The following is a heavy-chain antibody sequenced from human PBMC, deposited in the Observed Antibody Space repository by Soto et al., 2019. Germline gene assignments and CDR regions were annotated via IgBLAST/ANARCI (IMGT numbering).Heavy chain of an antibody. Sequence: QIQLVQSGAEVKQPGASVKVSCKASGYRFDDYGITWVRQAPGQGLEWMGWISAYNGNTDYAQTVQGRVTMSTDTSTSTAYLEVRSLRSDDTAVYYCARVGATTGKTSNDYWGQGTLVTVSS. CDR1: GYRFDDYG. CDR3: ARVGATTGKTSNDY. CDR2: ISAYNGNT. V-gene: IGHV1-18*01. J-gene: IGHJ4*02. D-gene: IGHD1-26*01.